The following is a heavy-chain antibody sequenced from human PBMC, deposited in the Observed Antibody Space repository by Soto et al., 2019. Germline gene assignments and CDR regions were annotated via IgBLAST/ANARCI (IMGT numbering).Heavy chain of an antibody. D-gene: IGHD1-26*01. V-gene: IGHV3-21*01. J-gene: IGHJ6*02. Sequence: GGSLRLSGAASGFTFSSDSMNWVRQAPGKGLEWVSSISSSSSYIYYADSVKGRFTISRDNAKNSLYLQMNSLRAEDTAVYYCARADSGSYYGDYYYYYGMDVWGQGTTVTVSS. CDR1: GFTFSSDS. CDR2: ISSSSSYI. CDR3: ARADSGSYYGDYYYYYGMDV.